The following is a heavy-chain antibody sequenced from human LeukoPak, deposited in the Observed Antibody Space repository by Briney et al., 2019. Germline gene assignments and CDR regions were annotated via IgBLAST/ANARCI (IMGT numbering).Heavy chain of an antibody. J-gene: IGHJ3*02. V-gene: IGHV3-9*01. CDR1: GFTFDDYA. CDR2: ISWNSGSI. Sequence: PGGSLRLSCAASGFTFDDYAMHWVRQAPGKGLEWASGISWNSGSIGYADSVKGRFTISRDNAKNSLYLQMNSLRAEDTALYYCAKETDAFDIWGQGTMVTVSS. CDR3: AKETDAFDI.